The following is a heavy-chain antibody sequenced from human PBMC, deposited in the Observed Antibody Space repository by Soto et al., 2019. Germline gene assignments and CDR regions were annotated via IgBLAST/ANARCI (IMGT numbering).Heavy chain of an antibody. Sequence: ASVKVSGKASGYTFTTYDINWVRQAPGQGLEWMGWMNPNRTNTKYSQKFQGRVIITRDTSAGTAYMELRSLRSEDTAVYYCATPIVAFYWGQGTLVTVSS. CDR2: MNPNRTNT. CDR1: GYTFTTYD. D-gene: IGHD5-12*01. J-gene: IGHJ4*02. V-gene: IGHV1-8*01. CDR3: ATPIVAFY.